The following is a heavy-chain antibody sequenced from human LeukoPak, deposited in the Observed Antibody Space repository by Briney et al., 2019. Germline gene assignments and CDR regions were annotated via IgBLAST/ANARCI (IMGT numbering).Heavy chain of an antibody. D-gene: IGHD6-13*01. CDR3: ERSGVGAAHLVW. Sequence: GGSLRLSCAASGFTFSSYAMHWVRQAPGKGLEWVAVISYDGSNKYYADSVKGRFTISRDNSKNTLYLQMNSLRAEDTAVYYCERSGVGAAHLVWWGQGTLVSVSS. CDR2: ISYDGSNK. V-gene: IGHV3-30-3*01. J-gene: IGHJ4*02. CDR1: GFTFSSYA.